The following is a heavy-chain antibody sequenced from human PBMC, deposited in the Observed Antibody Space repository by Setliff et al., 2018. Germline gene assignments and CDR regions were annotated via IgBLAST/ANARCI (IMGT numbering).Heavy chain of an antibody. Sequence: GGSLRLSCAASGFTFSRHWMSWVRQAPGKGLEWVSYISSSGSTIYYADSVKGRFTISRDNAKNSLYLQMNSLRAEDTAVYYCARDKRQYNFWSGYYGSWGNYFDYWGQGTLVTVSS. CDR2: ISSSGSTI. CDR1: GFTFSRHW. D-gene: IGHD3-3*01. V-gene: IGHV3-48*04. CDR3: ARDKRQYNFWSGYYGSWGNYFDY. J-gene: IGHJ4*02.